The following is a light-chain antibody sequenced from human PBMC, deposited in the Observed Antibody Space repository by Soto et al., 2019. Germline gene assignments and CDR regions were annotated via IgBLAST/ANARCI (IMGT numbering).Light chain of an antibody. J-gene: IGLJ2*01. Sequence: QSALTQPPSASGSPGQSVTISCTGTSSDVGGYNYVSWYQQYPGRAPKLMIYEVTKRPSGVPDRFSGSKSGNTASLTVSGLQAEDEADYYCSSYAGSNQAVVFGGGTKVTVL. CDR3: SSYAGSNQAVV. V-gene: IGLV2-8*01. CDR1: SSDVGGYNY. CDR2: EVT.